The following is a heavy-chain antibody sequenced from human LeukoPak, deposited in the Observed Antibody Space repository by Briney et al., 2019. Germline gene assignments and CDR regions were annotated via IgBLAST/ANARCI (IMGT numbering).Heavy chain of an antibody. D-gene: IGHD2-2*01. J-gene: IGHJ3*02. CDR1: GYTFTSYD. CDR2: MNPNSGNT. CDR3: ARGIGSAVVPAAQDAFDI. V-gene: IGHV1-8*01. Sequence: ASVKVSCKASGYTFTSYDINWVRQATGQGLEWMGWMNPNSGNTGYAQKFQGRVTMTRNTSISTAYMELSSLRSEDTAVYYCARGIGSAVVPAAQDAFDIWGQGTMVTVSS.